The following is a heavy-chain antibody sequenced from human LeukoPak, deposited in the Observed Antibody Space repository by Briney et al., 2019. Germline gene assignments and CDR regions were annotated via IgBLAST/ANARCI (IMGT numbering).Heavy chain of an antibody. CDR2: FDPEDGET. CDR3: ARATVTTFKYYYYYYMDV. D-gene: IGHD4-11*01. J-gene: IGHJ6*03. Sequence: ASVKVSCKVSGYTLTELSMHWVRQAPGKGLEWMGGFDPEDGETIYAQKFQGRVTITADESTSTAYMELSSLRSEDTAVYYCARATVTTFKYYYYYYMDVWGKGTTVTVSS. CDR1: GYTLTELS. V-gene: IGHV1-24*01.